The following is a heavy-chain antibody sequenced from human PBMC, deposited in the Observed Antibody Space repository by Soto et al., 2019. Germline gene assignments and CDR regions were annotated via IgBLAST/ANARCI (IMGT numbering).Heavy chain of an antibody. J-gene: IGHJ6*02. Sequence: GDSVKVSCKASGYTFTSYGISWVRQAPGQGLEWMGWISAYNGNTNYAQKLQGRVTMTTDTSTSTAYMELRSLRSDDTAVYYCATDNKWVWSGLLGYYYGMDVWGQGTTVTVS. CDR1: GYTFTSYG. D-gene: IGHD3-3*01. CDR3: ATDNKWVWSGLLGYYYGMDV. CDR2: ISAYNGNT. V-gene: IGHV1-18*01.